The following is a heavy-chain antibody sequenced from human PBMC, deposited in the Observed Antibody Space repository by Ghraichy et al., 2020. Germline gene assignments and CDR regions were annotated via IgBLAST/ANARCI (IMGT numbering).Heavy chain of an antibody. CDR1: GHTFTGYY. CDR2: INPNSGGT. J-gene: IGHJ6*03. CDR3: ARDLCSSTSCSTYYYYYYMDV. Sequence: VKVSCKASGHTFTGYYMHWVRQAPGQGLEWMGWINPNSGGTNYAQKFQGRVTMTRDTSISTAYMELSRLRSDDTAVYYCARDLCSSTSCSTYYYYYYMDVWGKGTTVTVSS. V-gene: IGHV1-2*02. D-gene: IGHD2-2*01.